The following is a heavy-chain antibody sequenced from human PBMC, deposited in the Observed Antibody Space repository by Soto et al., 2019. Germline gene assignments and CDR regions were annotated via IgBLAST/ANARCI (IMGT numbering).Heavy chain of an antibody. CDR3: ARLYYDYVWGSSKNTYYFDY. Sequence: SETLSLTCTVSGGSISSGGYYWSWIRQHPGKGLEWIGYIYYSGSTYYNPSLKSRVTISVDTSKNQFSLKLSSVTAADTAVYYCARLYYDYVWGSSKNTYYFDYWGQGTLVTVSS. V-gene: IGHV4-31*03. CDR1: GGSISSGGYY. D-gene: IGHD3-16*01. J-gene: IGHJ4*02. CDR2: IYYSGST.